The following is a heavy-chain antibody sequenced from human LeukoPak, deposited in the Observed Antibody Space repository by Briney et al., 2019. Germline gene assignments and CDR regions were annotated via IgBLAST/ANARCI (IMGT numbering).Heavy chain of an antibody. V-gene: IGHV4-39*01. CDR3: ARALSGYYPS. D-gene: IGHD3-22*01. CDR1: GGSISSSGYY. CDR2: IYYRGTT. J-gene: IGHJ4*02. Sequence: SETLSLTCTVSGGSISSSGYYWGWIRQPPGKGLEWIGNIYYRGTTYYNPSLKSRVTIFVDTSKNQFSLKVSSVTAADTAVYYCARALSGYYPSWGQGTLVTVSS.